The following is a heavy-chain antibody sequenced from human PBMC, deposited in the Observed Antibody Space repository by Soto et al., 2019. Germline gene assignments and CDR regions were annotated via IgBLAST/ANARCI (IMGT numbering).Heavy chain of an antibody. CDR2: IWYDGSNK. Sequence: GSLRLSCAASGXTFSSYCMHWVRQAPGKGLEWVAVIWYDGSNKYYADSVKGRLTISRDNSKNTLYLQMNSLRAEHTDVYYCARGGYDELLPLPFEYWGQGTLVTVSS. CDR3: ARGGYDELLPLPFEY. CDR1: GXTFSSYC. J-gene: IGHJ4*02. V-gene: IGHV3-33*01. D-gene: IGHD5-12*01.